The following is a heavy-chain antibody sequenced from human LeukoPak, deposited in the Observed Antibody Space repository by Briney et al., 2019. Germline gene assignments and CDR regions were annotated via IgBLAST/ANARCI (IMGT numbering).Heavy chain of an antibody. CDR1: GXSFSSYY. Sequence: TSETLSLTCTVSGXSFSSYYRSWIRQPPGKGLELIGYISYSGSTNYNPSLKSRVTISVDTSKIQLSLKLSSVTSADTGIYYCARLYSSSLGRVFDYWGQGTLVTVSS. J-gene: IGHJ4*02. CDR2: ISYSGST. CDR3: ARLYSSSLGRVFDY. D-gene: IGHD4-11*01. V-gene: IGHV4-59*01.